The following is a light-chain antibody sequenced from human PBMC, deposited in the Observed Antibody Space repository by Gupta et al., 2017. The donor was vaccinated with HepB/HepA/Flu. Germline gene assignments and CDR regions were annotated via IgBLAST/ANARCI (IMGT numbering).Light chain of an antibody. Sequence: QAGLTQPPSVSKGLRQTATLTCTGNSNNVDYQGAAWLQQHQGHPPKLLSYRNNKRPSGISERFSASRSGETASLTITGLQPEDEADYYCSAWDNSRSAWVFGGGTKLTVL. V-gene: IGLV10-54*04. CDR3: SAWDNSRSAWV. CDR2: RNN. J-gene: IGLJ3*02. CDR1: SNNVDYQG.